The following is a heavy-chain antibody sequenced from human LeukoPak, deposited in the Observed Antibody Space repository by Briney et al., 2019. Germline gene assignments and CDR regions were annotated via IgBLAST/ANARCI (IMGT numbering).Heavy chain of an antibody. CDR2: INPNSGGT. Sequence: ASVKVSCKASGYTFTGYYMHWVRQAPGQGLEWRGWINPNSGGTNYAQKFQGRVTMTRDTSISTAYMELSRLRSDDTAVYYCARDTRITMVRGVIVYWGQGTLVTVSS. CDR3: ARDTRITMVRGVIVY. V-gene: IGHV1-2*02. J-gene: IGHJ4*02. D-gene: IGHD3-10*01. CDR1: GYTFTGYY.